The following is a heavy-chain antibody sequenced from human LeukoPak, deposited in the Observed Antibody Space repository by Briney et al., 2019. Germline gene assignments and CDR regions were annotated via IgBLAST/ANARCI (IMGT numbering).Heavy chain of an antibody. V-gene: IGHV4-59*08. CDR3: AKYGNSGWVIDN. Sequence: SETLSLTCTVSVGSIGRDYGTWIREPPAKGLEYVGYIYQRGGTNYTPSLKSRVSRAVDASKNQFSLKLSSVTAADTAVYFCAKYGNSGWVIDNWGQGTLVTVSS. J-gene: IGHJ4*02. D-gene: IGHD6-19*01. CDR1: VGSIGRDY. CDR2: IYQRGGT.